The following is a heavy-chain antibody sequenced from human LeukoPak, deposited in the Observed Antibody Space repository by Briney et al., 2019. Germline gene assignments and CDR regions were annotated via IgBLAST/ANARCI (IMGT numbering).Heavy chain of an antibody. V-gene: IGHV3-48*04. D-gene: IGHD6-13*01. Sequence: PGGSLRLSCVASGFTFNTYSMNWVRQAPGKGLEWVSYISSSGSTIYYADSVKGRFTISRDNAKNSLYLQMNSLRAEDTAVYYCARESRGYSPYWGQGTLVTVSS. J-gene: IGHJ4*02. CDR3: ARESRGYSPY. CDR1: GFTFNTYS. CDR2: ISSSGSTI.